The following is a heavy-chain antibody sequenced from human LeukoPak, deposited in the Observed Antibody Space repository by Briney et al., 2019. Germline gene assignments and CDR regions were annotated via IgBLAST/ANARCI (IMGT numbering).Heavy chain of an antibody. D-gene: IGHD4-11*01. Sequence: ASVKVSCKASGYTFTSYGISWVRQAPGQGLEWMGWISAYNGNTNYAQELQGRVTMTTDTSTSTAYMELRSLRSDDTAVYYCARGPLQFYYYYGMDVWGQGTTATVSS. J-gene: IGHJ6*02. CDR2: ISAYNGNT. V-gene: IGHV1-18*01. CDR1: GYTFTSYG. CDR3: ARGPLQFYYYYGMDV.